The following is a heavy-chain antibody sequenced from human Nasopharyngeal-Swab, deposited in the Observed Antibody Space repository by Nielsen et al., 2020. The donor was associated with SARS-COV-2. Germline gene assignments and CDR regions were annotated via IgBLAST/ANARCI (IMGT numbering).Heavy chain of an antibody. V-gene: IGHV3-48*04. J-gene: IGHJ6*02. CDR2: ITSSSSTR. D-gene: IGHD4-11*01. CDR1: GFAFIDYS. CDR3: ARDHLMTVTIPYYYYGMDV. Sequence: GGSLRLSCAASGFAFIDYSMDWVRQAPGKGLEWVSYITSSSSTRYYADSVKGRFTISRDNAKNSLYLQMNSLRAEDTAVYYCARDHLMTVTIPYYYYGMDVWGQGTTVTVSS.